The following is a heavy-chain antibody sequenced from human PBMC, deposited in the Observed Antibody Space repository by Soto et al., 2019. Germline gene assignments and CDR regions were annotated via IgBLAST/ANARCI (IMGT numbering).Heavy chain of an antibody. CDR2: IHYSGST. D-gene: IGHD3-10*01. CDR3: TGSGTDLWVSKEDYWFDP. V-gene: IGHV4-59*03. J-gene: IGHJ5*02. CDR1: SGSISTYY. Sequence: SETLSLTCTVSSGSISTYYWSWIRQPPGEGLQWLGYIHYSGSTKYNPSLKSRVTMSVDTSKNKFSLSLKSVTAADTAFYYCTGSGTDLWVSKEDYWFDPCGQGTLVTLSS.